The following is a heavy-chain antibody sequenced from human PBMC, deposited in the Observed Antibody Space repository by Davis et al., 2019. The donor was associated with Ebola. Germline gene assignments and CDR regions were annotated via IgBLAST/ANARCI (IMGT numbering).Heavy chain of an antibody. V-gene: IGHV3-21*01. Sequence: GGSLRPSCAASGFTFDDYAMHWVRQAPGKGLEWVSSISSSSSYIYYADSVKGRFTISRDNAKNSLYLQMNSFHQGPIGLPPGALLQEHLWG. CDR2: ISSSSSYI. CDR1: GFTFDDYA. CDR3: ALLQEHL. D-gene: IGHD1-26*01. J-gene: IGHJ6*01.